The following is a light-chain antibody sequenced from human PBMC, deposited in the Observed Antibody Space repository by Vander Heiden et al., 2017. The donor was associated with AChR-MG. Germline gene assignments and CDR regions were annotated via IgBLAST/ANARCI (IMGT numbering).Light chain of an antibody. CDR3: QLDGTSRT. Sequence: EIVLTQSPGTLSLSPGERATFSCRASQSVISSYLTWYQQKPGQAPRLLIYGASTRATGIPDRFSGSGSGTDFTLTISSLEPEDFAVYYCQLDGTSRTFGQGTKVEIK. CDR2: GAS. J-gene: IGKJ1*01. V-gene: IGKV3-20*01. CDR1: QSVISSY.